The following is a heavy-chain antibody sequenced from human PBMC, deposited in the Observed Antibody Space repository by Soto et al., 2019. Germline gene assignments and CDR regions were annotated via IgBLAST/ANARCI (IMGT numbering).Heavy chain of an antibody. CDR3: AQCLLGVNYYYGMDV. Sequence: QVQLVQSGAEVKKPGSSVKVSCKASGGTFSSYAINWVRQAPGQGLEWMGGIIPIFATADYAQKFQGRVTNTADESTITAYMGLSSLRSEDTAVYYCAQCLLGVNYYYGMDVWGQGTTVTVSS. V-gene: IGHV1-69*12. J-gene: IGHJ6*02. CDR2: IIPIFATA. D-gene: IGHD3-16*01. CDR1: GGTFSSYA.